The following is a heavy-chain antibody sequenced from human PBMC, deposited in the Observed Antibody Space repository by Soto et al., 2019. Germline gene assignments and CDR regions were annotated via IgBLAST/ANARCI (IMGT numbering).Heavy chain of an antibody. CDR1: GGSITSSGYS. D-gene: IGHD3-10*01. CDR3: ARELTMLRGAGGMDV. CDR2: IYHTGTT. J-gene: IGHJ6*02. V-gene: IGHV4-30-2*01. Sequence: KTSETLSLTCAVSGGSITSSGYSWTWIRQPPGKGLEWIGYIYHTGTTYYNPSLKSRLTISLDRSKNHFSLKLTSVTAADTAVYFCARELTMLRGAGGMDVWGQGTTVTVS.